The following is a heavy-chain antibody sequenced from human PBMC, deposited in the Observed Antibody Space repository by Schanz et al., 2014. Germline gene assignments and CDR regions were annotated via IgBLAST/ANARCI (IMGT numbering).Heavy chain of an antibody. V-gene: IGHV4-59*01. CDR1: GGSISSYY. J-gene: IGHJ6*02. CDR3: TRGNALDV. CDR2: IYYTAST. D-gene: IGHD1-1*01. Sequence: QLQQSGPGLVKPSESLSLTCTVSGGSISSYYWSWIRQPPGKGLEWIGYIYYTASTNYNPSLRSRVTISADTSKNQFSLKLTSVTAADSAVYFCTRGNALDVWGQGTTVTVSS.